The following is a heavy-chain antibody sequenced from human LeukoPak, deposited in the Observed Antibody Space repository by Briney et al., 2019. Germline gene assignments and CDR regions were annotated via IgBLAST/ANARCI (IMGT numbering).Heavy chain of an antibody. J-gene: IGHJ1*01. Sequence: GGSLRLSCAASGFTLSDYHMNWVRQAPGKGLEWLSSITTISHYIYYAGAVRGRFTISRDNSKNTLYLQLNSVRGEDTAVYYCARDRQAAVAGFYFQYWGQGTLVTLSA. V-gene: IGHV3-21*04. D-gene: IGHD6-19*01. CDR3: ARDRQAAVAGFYFQY. CDR1: GFTLSDYH. CDR2: ITTISHYI.